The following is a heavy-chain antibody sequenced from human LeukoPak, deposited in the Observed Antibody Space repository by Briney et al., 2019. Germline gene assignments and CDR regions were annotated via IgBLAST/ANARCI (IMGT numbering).Heavy chain of an antibody. Sequence: GASVKVSCKTSGGALGSYSISWVRQAPGQGLEWMGWINPNSGGTNYAQKFQGRVTMTRDTSISTAYMELSRLRSDDTAVYYCARVPPLTGTTGCWGQGTLVTVSS. CDR1: GGALGSYS. CDR3: ARVPPLTGTTGC. D-gene: IGHD1-7*01. J-gene: IGHJ4*02. CDR2: INPNSGGT. V-gene: IGHV1-2*02.